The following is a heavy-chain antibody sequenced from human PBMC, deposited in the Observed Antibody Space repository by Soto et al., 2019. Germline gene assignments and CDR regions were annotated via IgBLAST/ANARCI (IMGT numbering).Heavy chain of an antibody. CDR2: INAGNGNT. D-gene: IGHD6-19*01. V-gene: IGHV1-3*01. Sequence: GASVKVSCKASGYTFTSYAMHSVRQAPGQRLEWMGWINAGNGNTKYSQKFQGRVAITRDTSASTAYMELSSLRSEDTAVYYCARDASGYSSGWYWFDPWGQGTLVTVSS. CDR1: GYTFTSYA. CDR3: ARDASGYSSGWYWFDP. J-gene: IGHJ5*02.